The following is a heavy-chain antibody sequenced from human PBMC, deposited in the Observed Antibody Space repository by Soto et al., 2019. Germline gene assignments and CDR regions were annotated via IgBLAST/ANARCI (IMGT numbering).Heavy chain of an antibody. V-gene: IGHV5-51*01. J-gene: IGHJ6*02. D-gene: IGHD3-10*01. CDR1: GYNFTHYW. Sequence: GESLKISCTGSGYNFTHYWIGWVRQMPGKGLESMGIIYPGDSDTRYSPSFQGQVTISADKSISTAYLQWSSLKASDTAMYYCAGGGVRGVVTRTRDYYGMDVWGQGTTVTVSS. CDR2: IYPGDSDT. CDR3: AGGGVRGVVTRTRDYYGMDV.